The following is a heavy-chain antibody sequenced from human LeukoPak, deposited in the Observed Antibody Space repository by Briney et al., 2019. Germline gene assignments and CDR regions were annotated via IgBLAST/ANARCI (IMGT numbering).Heavy chain of an antibody. CDR3: ARLSSWSTLDY. CDR2: INPSGGST. CDR1: GGTFSSYA. V-gene: IGHV1-46*01. Sequence: ASVKVSCKASGGTFSSYAISWVRQAPGQGLEWMGIINPSGGSTSYAQKFQGRVTMTRDMSTSTVYMELSSLRSEDTAVYYCARLSSWSTLDYWGQGTLVTVSS. J-gene: IGHJ4*02. D-gene: IGHD6-13*01.